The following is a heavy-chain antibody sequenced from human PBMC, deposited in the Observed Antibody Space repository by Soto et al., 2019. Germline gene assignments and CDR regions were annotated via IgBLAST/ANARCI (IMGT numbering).Heavy chain of an antibody. V-gene: IGHV3-30*03. J-gene: IGHJ4*02. Sequence: QVQLVESGGGVVQPGRSLRLSCAASGFPFTTYGMHWVREGPGKGLEWVAVISYDGSNKYYADSVKGRFTISRDNSKNTLYLQMNSLRPEDMALYYCVGGQYYFDYRGQVTLVTVSS. CDR1: GFPFTTYG. D-gene: IGHD3-10*01. CDR2: ISYDGSNK. CDR3: VGGQYYFDY.